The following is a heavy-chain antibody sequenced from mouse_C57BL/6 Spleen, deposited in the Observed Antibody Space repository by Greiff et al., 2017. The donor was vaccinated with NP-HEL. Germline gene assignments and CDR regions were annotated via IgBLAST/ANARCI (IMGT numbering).Heavy chain of an antibody. Sequence: EVQGVESGTVLARPGASVKMSCKTSGYTFTSYWMHWVKQRPGQGLEWIGAIYPGNSDTSYDQKFKGKAKLTAVTSASTAYMELSSLTNEDSAVYYCTRRNYSNGFDYWGQGTTLTVSS. CDR1: GYTFTSYW. CDR3: TRRNYSNGFDY. V-gene: IGHV1-5*01. J-gene: IGHJ2*01. CDR2: IYPGNSDT. D-gene: IGHD2-5*01.